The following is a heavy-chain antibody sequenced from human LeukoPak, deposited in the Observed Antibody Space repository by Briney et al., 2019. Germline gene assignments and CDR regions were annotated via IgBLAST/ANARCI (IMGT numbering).Heavy chain of an antibody. J-gene: IGHJ6*02. CDR1: GYTFTGYY. D-gene: IGHD3-9*01. CDR2: INPNSGGT. Sequence: ASVKVSCKASGYTFTGYYKHWVRQAPGQGLEWMGWINPNSGGTNYAQKFQGRVTMTRDTSISTAYMELSRLRSDDTAVYYCASGIYDILTRLDYYYGMDVWGQGTTVTVSS. V-gene: IGHV1-2*02. CDR3: ASGIYDILTRLDYYYGMDV.